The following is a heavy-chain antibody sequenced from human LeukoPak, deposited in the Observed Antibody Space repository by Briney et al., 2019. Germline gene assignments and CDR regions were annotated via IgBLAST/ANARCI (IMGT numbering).Heavy chain of an antibody. J-gene: IGHJ4*02. CDR3: ARAYHYDSGGYPHYFDY. Sequence: PGGSLRLSCAASGFTFKNYWMSWVRQTPGKGLEWVANIKQDGSEIYYVDSVKGRFTISRDNAKSSLYLQMNSLRAEDTAVYYCARAYHYDSGGYPHYFDYWGQGALVTVSS. CDR1: GFTFKNYW. CDR2: IKQDGSEI. V-gene: IGHV3-7*04. D-gene: IGHD3-22*01.